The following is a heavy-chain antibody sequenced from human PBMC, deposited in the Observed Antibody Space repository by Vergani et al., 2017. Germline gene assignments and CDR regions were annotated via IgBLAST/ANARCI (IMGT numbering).Heavy chain of an antibody. CDR3: AKDRGYSYGVLDAFDI. D-gene: IGHD5-18*01. CDR1: GFTFSSYW. CDR2: ISWNSGSI. V-gene: IGHV3-74*01. Sequence: EVQLVESGGGLVQPGGSLRLSCAASGFTFSSYWMHWVRQAPGKGLVWVSGISWNSGSIGYADSVKGRFTISRDNAKNSLYLQMNSLRAEDTALYYCAKDRGYSYGVLDAFDIWGQGTMVTVSS. J-gene: IGHJ3*02.